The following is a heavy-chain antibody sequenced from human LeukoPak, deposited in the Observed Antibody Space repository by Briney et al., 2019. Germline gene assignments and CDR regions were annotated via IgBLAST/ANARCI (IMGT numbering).Heavy chain of an antibody. V-gene: IGHV3-30*04. CDR2: ISYDGSNK. D-gene: IGHD1-1*01. J-gene: IGHJ4*02. CDR3: ARDSANDEVPSHFDY. Sequence: PGGSLRLCCAPSGFTFSSYAMHWVRQAPGKGLEWVAVISYDGSNKYYADSVKGRFTISRDNSKNTLYLQMNSLRAEDTAVYYCARDSANDEVPSHFDYWGQGTLVTVSS. CDR1: GFTFSSYA.